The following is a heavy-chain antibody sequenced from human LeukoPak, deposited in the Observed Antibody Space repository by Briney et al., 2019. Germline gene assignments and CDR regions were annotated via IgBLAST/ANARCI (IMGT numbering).Heavy chain of an antibody. CDR1: AFTFSNYN. CDR3: ARTYGDYEFDS. J-gene: IGHJ4*02. Sequence: GGSLRLSCAASAFTFSNYNMNWVRQAPGKGLEWVSSITSSGSYIYYADSVKGRFTISRDNAKNSLYLQMNSLRAEDTAVYYCARTYGDYEFDSWGQGTLVTVSS. D-gene: IGHD4-17*01. CDR2: ITSSGSYI. V-gene: IGHV3-21*04.